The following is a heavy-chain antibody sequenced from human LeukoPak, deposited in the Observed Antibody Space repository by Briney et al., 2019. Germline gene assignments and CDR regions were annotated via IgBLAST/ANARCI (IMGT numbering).Heavy chain of an antibody. CDR1: GGTFSSYA. CDR3: ARVLIAAAGWFDP. CDR2: IIPILGIA. J-gene: IGHJ5*02. V-gene: IGHV1-69*04. Sequence: SVKVSCMASGGTFSSYAISWVRQAPGQGLEWMGRIIPILGIANYAQKFQGRVAITADKSTSTVYMELSSLRSEDTAVYYCARVLIAAAGWFDPWGQGTLVTVSS. D-gene: IGHD6-13*01.